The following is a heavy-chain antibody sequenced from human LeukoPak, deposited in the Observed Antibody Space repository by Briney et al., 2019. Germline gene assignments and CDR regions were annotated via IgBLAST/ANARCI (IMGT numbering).Heavy chain of an antibody. Sequence: ASVKVSCKASGYTFTGYYMHWVRQAPGQGLEWMGWINPNSGGTNYAQKLQGRVTMARDTSISTAYMELSRLRSDDTAVYYCARGTYYYDSSGYYYNGYWFDPWGQGTLVTVSS. CDR3: ARGTYYYDSSGYYYNGYWFDP. V-gene: IGHV1-2*02. D-gene: IGHD3-22*01. CDR2: INPNSGGT. J-gene: IGHJ5*02. CDR1: GYTFTGYY.